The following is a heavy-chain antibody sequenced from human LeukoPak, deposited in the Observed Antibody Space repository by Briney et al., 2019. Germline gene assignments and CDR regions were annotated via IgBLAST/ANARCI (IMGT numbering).Heavy chain of an antibody. V-gene: IGHV4-59*12. J-gene: IGHJ6*02. CDR2: IYYSGST. D-gene: IGHD3-22*01. CDR1: GGSISSYY. CDR3: ARGSDSSGYLNYYGMDV. Sequence: SETLSLTCTVSGGSISSYYWSWIRQPPGKGLEWIGYIYYSGSTNYNPSLKSRVTISVDTSKNQFSLKLSSVTAADTAVYYCARGSDSSGYLNYYGMDVWGQGTTVTVSS.